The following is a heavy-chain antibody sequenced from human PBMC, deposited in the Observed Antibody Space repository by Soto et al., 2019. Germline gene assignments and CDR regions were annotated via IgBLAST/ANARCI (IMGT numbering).Heavy chain of an antibody. V-gene: IGHV1-18*01. CDR2: ISVLNGYA. D-gene: IGHD1-1*01. Sequence: QVQLVQSGPELKKPGASVKVSCKTSGYSFHNSGISWVRQAPGQGLGWMGWISVLNGYAHYGQKFQGRVIMTADTFTSTAYMELRGLRSDDTAMYYCSKNGTTWFASWGQGTPVTVSS. CDR3: SKNGTTWFAS. J-gene: IGHJ5*01. CDR1: GYSFHNSG.